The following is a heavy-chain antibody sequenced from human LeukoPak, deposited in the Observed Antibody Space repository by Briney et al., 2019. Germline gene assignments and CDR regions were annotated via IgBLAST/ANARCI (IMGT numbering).Heavy chain of an antibody. CDR1: GGSISSYY. V-gene: IGHV4-59*01. J-gene: IGHJ5*02. Sequence: PSETLSLTCTVSGGSISSYYWSWFRQPPGKGLEWIGYIYYSGSTNYNPSLKSRVTISVDTSKNQFSLKLSSVTAADTAVYYCARVGGYCSGGSCFGNWFDPWGQGTLVTVSS. D-gene: IGHD2-15*01. CDR3: ARVGGYCSGGSCFGNWFDP. CDR2: IYYSGST.